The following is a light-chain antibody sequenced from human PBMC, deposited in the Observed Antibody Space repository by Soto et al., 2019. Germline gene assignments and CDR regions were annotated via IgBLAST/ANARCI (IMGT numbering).Light chain of an antibody. Sequence: QSALTQPASVSGSPGQSITISCTGTSSDAGGYNYVSWYQQHPGKAPKLMIYDVSNRPSRVSNRFSGSKSGNTASLTISGLQAEDEADYYCSSYTSSSTLPLFGTGTKLTVL. V-gene: IGLV2-14*01. CDR3: SSYTSSSTLPL. J-gene: IGLJ1*01. CDR1: SSDAGGYNY. CDR2: DVS.